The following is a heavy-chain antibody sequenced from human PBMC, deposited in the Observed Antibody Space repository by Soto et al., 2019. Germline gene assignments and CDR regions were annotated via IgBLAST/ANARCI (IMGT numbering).Heavy chain of an antibody. J-gene: IGHJ3*02. CDR3: ATANTPSAFDM. CDR1: GLTFSSSG. CDR2: IHYAGNVQ. V-gene: IGHV3-7*01. Sequence: VQLVESGGGLVQPGESLRLSCTASGLTFSSSGMTWVRQAPGKGLEWVANIHYAGNVQYYADSVKGRFTISRDNTKNYLFMQMSGLRVKDAAVYYWATANTPSAFDMWGQVTMVTVSS.